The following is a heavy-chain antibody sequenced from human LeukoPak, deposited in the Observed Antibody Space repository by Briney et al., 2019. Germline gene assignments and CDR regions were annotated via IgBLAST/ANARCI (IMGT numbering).Heavy chain of an antibody. J-gene: IGHJ5*02. V-gene: IGHV1-2*02. CDR1: GYIFSGYY. D-gene: IGHD2-15*01. Sequence: ASVKVSCKASGYIFSGYYIHWVRQAPGQGLEWMGWINPDSGGTNYAQKFQGGITITRDTSISTAYMELSRLRSDDAAVYYCARDDCTGGTCYGWFDPWGQGTLVTVSS. CDR2: INPDSGGT. CDR3: ARDDCTGGTCYGWFDP.